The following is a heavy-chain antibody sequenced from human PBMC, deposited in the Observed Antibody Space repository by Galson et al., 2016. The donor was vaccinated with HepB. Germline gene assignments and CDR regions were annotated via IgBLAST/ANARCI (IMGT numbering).Heavy chain of an antibody. V-gene: IGHV3-53*01. CDR2: IYSDTST. D-gene: IGHD3-9*01. Sequence: SPRLSCAASAFNIRKNYMSWVRQAPGQGLEWVSTIYSDTSTYYADSVKGRFTISRDNSKNTLYLQMNRLRAEDTAIYYCARVPDYSPTFFDYWGQGTLVTVSS. CDR3: ARVPDYSPTFFDY. CDR1: AFNIRKNY. J-gene: IGHJ4*02.